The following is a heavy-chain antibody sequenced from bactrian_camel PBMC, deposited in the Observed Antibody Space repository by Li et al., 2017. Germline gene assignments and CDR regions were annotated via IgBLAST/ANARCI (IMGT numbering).Heavy chain of an antibody. CDR1: GTTTSLNC. J-gene: IGHJ4*01. V-gene: IGHV3S53*01. CDR2: LDPFHGAT. Sequence: QVQLVESGGGSVQPGGSLTLSCVVNGTTTSLNCMGWFRQPTGKDYEGVASLDPFHGATNYADFVKGRFTISQDDAKNTVYLQMNNLKPEDTAMYYCAADVGSMSGNCQPNYWGQGTQVTVS. CDR3: AADVGSMSGNCQPNY. D-gene: IGHD6*01.